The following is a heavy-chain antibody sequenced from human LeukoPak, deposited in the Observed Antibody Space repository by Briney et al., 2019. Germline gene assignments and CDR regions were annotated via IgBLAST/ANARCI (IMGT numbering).Heavy chain of an antibody. CDR2: INPNSGGT. D-gene: IGHD3-22*01. CDR1: GYTFTDNY. V-gene: IGHV1-2*02. Sequence: ASVKVSCKASGYTFTDNYIHWVRQAPGQGLEWMGWINPNSGGTIYAQKFQGRVTMTRDTSISTAYMELSRLRSDDTAIYYCARDVSITMILQPDNWLDPWGQGTLVTVSS. CDR3: ARDVSITMILQPDNWLDP. J-gene: IGHJ5*02.